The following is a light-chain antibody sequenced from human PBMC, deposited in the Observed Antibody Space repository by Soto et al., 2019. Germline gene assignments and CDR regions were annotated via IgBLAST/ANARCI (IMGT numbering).Light chain of an antibody. CDR1: SSDVGSYNL. V-gene: IGLV2-8*01. J-gene: IGLJ2*01. Sequence: QSALTQPASVSGSPGQSITISCTGTSSDVGSYNLVSWYQQHPGKAPKLLIYEVIKRPSGIPDRFSGSKSDNTASLTVSGLQGEDEADYYCSSYAGSKNFVVFGGGTKLTVL. CDR2: EVI. CDR3: SSYAGSKNFVV.